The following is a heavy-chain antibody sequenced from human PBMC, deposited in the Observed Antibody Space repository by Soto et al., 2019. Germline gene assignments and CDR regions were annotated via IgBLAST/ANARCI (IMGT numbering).Heavy chain of an antibody. V-gene: IGHV2-26*01. CDR3: ARSQSGYSHSRYFDL. CDR1: GFSLSNARMG. CDR2: IFSNDEK. J-gene: IGHJ2*01. D-gene: IGHD5-18*01. Sequence: QVTLKESGPVLVKPTETLTLTCTVSGFSLSNARMGVSWIRQPPGKALEWLAHIFSNDEKSYSTSLKSRLTTTKDTSKSQVVLTMTNMDPVDTATYYCARSQSGYSHSRYFDLWGRGTLVTVSS.